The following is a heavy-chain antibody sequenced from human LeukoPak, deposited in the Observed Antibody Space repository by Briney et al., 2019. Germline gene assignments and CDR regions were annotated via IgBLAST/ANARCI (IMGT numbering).Heavy chain of an antibody. J-gene: IGHJ6*02. D-gene: IGHD2-15*01. CDR1: GGTFSSYA. CDR3: ARGYCSGGSCYYYYYGMDV. V-gene: IGHV1-69*04. CDR2: IIPILGIA. Sequence: SVKVSCKASGGTFSSYAISWERQAPGQGLEWMGRIIPILGIANYAQKFQGRVTITADKSTSTAYMELSSLRSEDTAVYYCARGYCSGGSCYYYYYGMDVWGQGTTVTVSS.